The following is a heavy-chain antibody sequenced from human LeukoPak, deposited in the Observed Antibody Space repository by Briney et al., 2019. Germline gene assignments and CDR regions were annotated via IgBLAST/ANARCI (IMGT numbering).Heavy chain of an antibody. D-gene: IGHD4-17*01. J-gene: IGHJ4*02. Sequence: SETLSLTCTVSGGSISSYYWSWIRQPPGKGLEWIGYIYYIGSTNYNPSLKSRVTISVDTSKNQFSLKLSSVTAADTAVYYCARGDYGDGIDYWGQGTLVTVSS. V-gene: IGHV4-59*01. CDR1: GGSISSYY. CDR2: IYYIGST. CDR3: ARGDYGDGIDY.